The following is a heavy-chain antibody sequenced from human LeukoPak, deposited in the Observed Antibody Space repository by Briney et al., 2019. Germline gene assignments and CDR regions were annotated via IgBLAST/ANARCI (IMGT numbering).Heavy chain of an antibody. CDR3: ARQTGENYFDY. CDR1: GGSIGTTNYY. D-gene: IGHD7-27*01. Sequence: PSETLSLTCTVSGGSIGTTNYYWGWLRQPPGKGLEWIGSIYYSETTYDNPSLESRVTISIETSKNQFSLKLSSATAADTAVYYCARQTGENYFDYWGQGTLVTVSS. CDR2: IYYSETT. J-gene: IGHJ4*02. V-gene: IGHV4-39*01.